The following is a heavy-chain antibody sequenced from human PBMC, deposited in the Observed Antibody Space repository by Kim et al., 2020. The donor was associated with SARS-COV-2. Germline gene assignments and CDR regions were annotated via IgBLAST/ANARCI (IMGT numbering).Heavy chain of an antibody. CDR3: ARDLSPYCSGGSCDHGAFDI. D-gene: IGHD2-15*01. V-gene: IGHV4-59*01. CDR1: GGSISSYY. J-gene: IGHJ3*02. Sequence: SETLSLTCTVSGGSISSYYWSWIRQPPGKGLEWIGYIYYSGSTNYNPSLKSRVTISVDTSKNQFSLKLSSVTAADTAVYYCARDLSPYCSGGSCDHGAFDIWGQGTMVTVSS. CDR2: IYYSGST.